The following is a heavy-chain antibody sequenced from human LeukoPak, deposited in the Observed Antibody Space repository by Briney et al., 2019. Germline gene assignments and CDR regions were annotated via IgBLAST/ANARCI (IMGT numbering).Heavy chain of an antibody. V-gene: IGHV3-23*01. CDR2: IVDSGTTT. CDR3: AKGSYYDSSGSFYFDY. CDR1: GFPFSSYG. D-gene: IGHD3-22*01. Sequence: PGGSLRLSCAASGFPFSSYGMSWVRQAPGKGLEWVSAIVDSGTTTFYADSVKGRFTISRDNSKNTLYVQVNSLGTEDTAAYYCAKGSYYDSSGSFYFDYWGQGTLVTVSS. J-gene: IGHJ4*02.